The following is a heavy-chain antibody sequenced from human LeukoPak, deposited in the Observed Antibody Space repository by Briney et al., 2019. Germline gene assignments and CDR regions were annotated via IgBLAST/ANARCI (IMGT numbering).Heavy chain of an antibody. CDR3: ARGPSDYGDYSGWFDP. V-gene: IGHV4-31*03. Sequence: SETLSLTCTVSGGSISSRGYYWSWIRQHPVKGLDWIGYIYYSGRHSYTTSLKSRLTISVDTSKNLCSLKLSSVTAADTAVYYCARGPSDYGDYSGWFDPWGQGTLVTVSS. D-gene: IGHD4-17*01. CDR1: GGSISSRGYY. CDR2: IYYSGRH. J-gene: IGHJ5*02.